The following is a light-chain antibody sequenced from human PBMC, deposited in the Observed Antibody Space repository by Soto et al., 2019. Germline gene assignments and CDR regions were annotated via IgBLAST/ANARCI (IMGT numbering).Light chain of an antibody. J-gene: IGLJ3*02. CDR1: SSDVGGYNH. CDR3: CSYAGSYTWV. Sequence: QSALTQPRSVSGSPGQSVTISCTGTSSDVGGYNHVSWYQHHPGKAPKLMISDVSTRPSGVPDRFSASKSGNTASLTISGLQAEDEADYYCCSYAGSYTWVFGGGTKLTVL. V-gene: IGLV2-11*01. CDR2: DVS.